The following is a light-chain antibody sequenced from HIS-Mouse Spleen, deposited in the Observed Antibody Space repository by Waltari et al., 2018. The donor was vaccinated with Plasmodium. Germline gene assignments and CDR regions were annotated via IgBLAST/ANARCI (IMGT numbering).Light chain of an antibody. V-gene: IGLV2-23*03. CDR3: CSYAGSSTFV. CDR2: EGS. Sequence: GQSITISCTGTSSDVGSYNLVSWYQQHPGKAPKLMIYEGSKRPSGVSNRFSGSKSGNTASLTSSGLQAEDEADYYCCSYAGSSTFVFGGGTKLTVL. J-gene: IGLJ3*02. CDR1: SSDVGSYNL.